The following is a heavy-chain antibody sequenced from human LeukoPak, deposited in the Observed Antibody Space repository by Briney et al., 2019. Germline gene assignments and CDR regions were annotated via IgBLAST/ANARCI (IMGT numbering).Heavy chain of an antibody. CDR3: AMEVYYDSSGYYLPSNWFDP. CDR2: IYTSGST. Sequence: SETLSLTCTVSGYSISSGYYWSWIRQPAGKGLEWIGRIYTSGSTNYNPSLKSRVTMSVDTSKNQFSLKLSSVTAADTAVYYCAMEVYYDSSGYYLPSNWFDPWGQGTLVTVSS. J-gene: IGHJ5*02. V-gene: IGHV4-4*07. D-gene: IGHD3-22*01. CDR1: GYSISSGYY.